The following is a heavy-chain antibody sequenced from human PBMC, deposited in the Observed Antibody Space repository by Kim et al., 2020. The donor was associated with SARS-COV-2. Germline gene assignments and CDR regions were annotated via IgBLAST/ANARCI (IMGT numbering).Heavy chain of an antibody. D-gene: IGHD6-13*01. V-gene: IGHV3-23*01. CDR3: AKDMSIAAAGVDAFDI. Sequence: GGSLRLSCAASGFTFSSYAMSWVRQAPGKGLEWVSAISGSGGSTYYADSVKGRFTISRDNSKNTLYLQMNSLRAEDTAVYYCAKDMSIAAAGVDAFDIWGQGTMVTVSS. J-gene: IGHJ3*02. CDR1: GFTFSSYA. CDR2: ISGSGGST.